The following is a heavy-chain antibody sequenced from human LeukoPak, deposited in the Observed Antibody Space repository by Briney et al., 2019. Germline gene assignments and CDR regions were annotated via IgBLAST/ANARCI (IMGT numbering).Heavy chain of an antibody. Sequence: GGSLRLSCAASGFTFSSYAMSWVRQAPGEGLEWVSAISGSGGSTYYADSVKGRFTISRDNSKNTLYLQMNSLRAKDTAVYYCAKEPLKDYDLWSGYPYWGQGTLVTVSS. CDR3: AKEPLKDYDLWSGYPY. J-gene: IGHJ4*02. V-gene: IGHV3-23*01. CDR2: ISGSGGST. D-gene: IGHD3-3*01. CDR1: GFTFSSYA.